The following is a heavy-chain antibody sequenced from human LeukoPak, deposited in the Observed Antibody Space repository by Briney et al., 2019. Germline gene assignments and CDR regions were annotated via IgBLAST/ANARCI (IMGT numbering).Heavy chain of an antibody. CDR3: ARGAYYYNSGDAFDV. J-gene: IGHJ3*01. D-gene: IGHD3-10*01. CDR2: ISSSGSTI. Sequence: GGSLRLSCAASGFTFSSYEMNWVRQAPGKGLEWVSYISSSGSTIYYADSVKGRFTISRDNAKNSLYLQMNSLRVEDTAVYYCARGAYYYNSGDAFDVWGQGTMVTVSS. CDR1: GFTFSSYE. V-gene: IGHV3-48*03.